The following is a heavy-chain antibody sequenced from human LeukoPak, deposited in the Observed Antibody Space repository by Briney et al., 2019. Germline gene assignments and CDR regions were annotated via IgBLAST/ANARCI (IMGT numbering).Heavy chain of an antibody. CDR1: GGTFSSYA. V-gene: IGHV1-69*05. Sequence: ASVKVSCKASGGTFSSYAISWVRQAPGQGLEWMGGIIPIFGTANYAQKFQGRVTITTDESTSTAYMELSSLRSEDTAVYYCARGGPYYYDSSGYQPFDYWGQGTLVTVSS. CDR2: IIPIFGTA. D-gene: IGHD3-22*01. CDR3: ARGGPYYYDSSGYQPFDY. J-gene: IGHJ4*02.